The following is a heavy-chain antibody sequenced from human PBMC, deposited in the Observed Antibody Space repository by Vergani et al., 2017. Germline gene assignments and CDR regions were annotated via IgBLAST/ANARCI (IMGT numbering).Heavy chain of an antibody. CDR1: GYSLTELT. CDR3: AIVTDYYERIGYDLDD. D-gene: IGHD3-22*01. V-gene: IGHV1-24*01. Sequence: QVQLVQSGSEVRKPGASVKVSCQVSGYSLTELTIHWVRQAPGKRLEWMGGIDPEHGEVTFAHHIQGRVTMTEDRSTDTAYMELSSLRPEDTALYSCAIVTDYYERIGYDLDDWGQGTLVTVAS. CDR2: IDPEHGEV. J-gene: IGHJ4*02.